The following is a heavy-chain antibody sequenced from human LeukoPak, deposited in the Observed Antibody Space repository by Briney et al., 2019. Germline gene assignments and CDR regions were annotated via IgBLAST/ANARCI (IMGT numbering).Heavy chain of an antibody. CDR2: INSDGSST. V-gene: IGHV3-74*01. CDR1: GFTFSSYW. D-gene: IGHD3-3*01. CDR3: ARGHRGAIFDY. Sequence: GGSLRLSCAASGFTFSSYWMHWVRQAPGKGLVWVSRINSDGSSTSYADSVKGRFTISRDNAKNTLYLQMNKLRGEDTAVYYCARGHRGAIFDYWGQGTLVTVSS. J-gene: IGHJ4*02.